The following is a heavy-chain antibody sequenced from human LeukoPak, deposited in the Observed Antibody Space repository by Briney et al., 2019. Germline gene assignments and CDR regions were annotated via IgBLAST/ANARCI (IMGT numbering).Heavy chain of an antibody. V-gene: IGHV3-30-3*01. CDR3: ARDIAAALAPFLDY. J-gene: IGHJ4*02. CDR1: GFTFSSYA. CDR2: ISYDGSNK. Sequence: QPGGSLRLSCAASGFTFSSYAMHWVRQAPGKGLEWVAVISYDGSNKYYADSVKGRFTISRDNSKNTLYLQMNSLRAEDTAVYYCARDIAAALAPFLDYWGQGTLVTVSS. D-gene: IGHD6-13*01.